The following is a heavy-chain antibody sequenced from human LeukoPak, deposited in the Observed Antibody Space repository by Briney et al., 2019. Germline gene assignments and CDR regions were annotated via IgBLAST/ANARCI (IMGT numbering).Heavy chain of an antibody. V-gene: IGHV3-66*03. CDR3: AKDSSPMVRDRPRPFDY. J-gene: IGHJ4*02. CDR1: GFTVYSNY. CDR2: IYSCGTT. D-gene: IGHD3-10*01. Sequence: PGGSLRLSCAASGFTVYSNYMTWVRQAPGKGLEWVSVIYSCGTTYYADSVKGRFTISRDNSKNTLDLQMNSLRAEDTAVYYCAKDSSPMVRDRPRPFDYWGQGTLVTVSS.